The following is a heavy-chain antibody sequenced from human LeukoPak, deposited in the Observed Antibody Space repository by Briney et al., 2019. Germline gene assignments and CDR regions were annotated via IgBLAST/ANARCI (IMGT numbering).Heavy chain of an antibody. Sequence: SETLSLTCAVYGGSFSGYYWSWIRQPPGKGLEWIGEINHSGSTNYNPSLKSRVTISVDTSKNQFSLKLSSVTAADTAVYYCARAPKTIVVVPAAIRAPAAGYYMDVWDKGTTVTVSS. V-gene: IGHV4-34*01. D-gene: IGHD2-2*01. CDR2: INHSGST. J-gene: IGHJ6*03. CDR3: ARAPKTIVVVPAAIRAPAAGYYMDV. CDR1: GGSFSGYY.